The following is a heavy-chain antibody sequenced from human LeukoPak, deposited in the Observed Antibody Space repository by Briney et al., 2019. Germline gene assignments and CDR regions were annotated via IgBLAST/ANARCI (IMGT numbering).Heavy chain of an antibody. Sequence: GGSLRLSCAASGFTVSSNYMSWVRQAPGKGLEWVSVIYSGGSTYYADSVQGRFTISRDNSKNTLYLQMNSLRAEDTAVYYCARTTINYYYYYMDVWGKGTKVTVSS. CDR3: ARTTINYYYYYMDV. CDR2: IYSGGST. CDR1: GFTVSSNY. J-gene: IGHJ6*03. V-gene: IGHV3-53*01. D-gene: IGHD5-12*01.